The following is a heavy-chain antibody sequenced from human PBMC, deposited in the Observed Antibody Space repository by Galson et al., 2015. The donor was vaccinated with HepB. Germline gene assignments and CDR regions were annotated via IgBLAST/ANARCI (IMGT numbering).Heavy chain of an antibody. CDR3: AKDQTDFNWNYEKYDAFDI. D-gene: IGHD1-7*01. CDR1: GYTFTRYA. Sequence: SVKVSCKASGYTFTRYAMHWVRQAPGQRLEWMGWINAGNGDTKYAQKFQGRVTITRDTSASTAYMELSSLRSEDTAVYYCAKDQTDFNWNYEKYDAFDIWGQGTMVTVSS. CDR2: INAGNGDT. V-gene: IGHV1-3*01. J-gene: IGHJ3*02.